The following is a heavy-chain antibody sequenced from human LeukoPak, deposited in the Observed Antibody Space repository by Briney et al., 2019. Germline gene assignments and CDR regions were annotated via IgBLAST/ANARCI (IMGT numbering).Heavy chain of an antibody. CDR1: GYTFTGYY. V-gene: IGHV1-2*02. Sequence: ASVTVSCKASGYTFTGYYMHWVRQAPAQGLEWMGWINPNSGGTNYDQNFQGRVTMTRDTSISTAYIELSRLRSDDTAVDYCASTQQIIDYWGQGTLVTVSS. CDR3: ASTQQIIDY. CDR2: INPNSGGT. J-gene: IGHJ4*02. D-gene: IGHD6-13*01.